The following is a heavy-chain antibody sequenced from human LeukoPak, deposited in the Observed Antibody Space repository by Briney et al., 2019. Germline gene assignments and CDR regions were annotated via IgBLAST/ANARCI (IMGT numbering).Heavy chain of an antibody. CDR3: ATDGSNYLEY. CDR1: GFTVSSNY. CDR2: IYRDGSA. J-gene: IGHJ4*02. Sequence: PGGSLRLSCAASGFTVSSNYMSWVRQAPRKGLEWVALIYRDGSAYSADSVRGRFTISRDNSKNTLYLQMDRLRPENTAVYYCATDGSNYLEYWGQGTLVIVSS. V-gene: IGHV3-53*01. D-gene: IGHD5-24*01.